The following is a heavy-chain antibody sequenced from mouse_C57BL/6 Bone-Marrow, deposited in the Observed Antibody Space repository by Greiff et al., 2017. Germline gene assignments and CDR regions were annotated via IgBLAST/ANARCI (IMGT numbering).Heavy chain of an antibody. V-gene: IGHV1-4*01. CDR1: GYTFTSYT. D-gene: IGHD2-4*01. Sequence: VQLQQSGAELARPGASVKMSCKASGYTFTSYTMHWVKQRPGQGLEWIGYINPSSGYTKYNQKFKDKATLTADKSSSTAYMQLSSLTSEDSAVYYGVYYDYEMAYWGQGTLVTVSA. J-gene: IGHJ3*01. CDR2: INPSSGYT. CDR3: VYYDYEMAY.